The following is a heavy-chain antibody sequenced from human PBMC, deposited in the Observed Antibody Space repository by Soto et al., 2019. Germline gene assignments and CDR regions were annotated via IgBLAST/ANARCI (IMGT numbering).Heavy chain of an antibody. CDR3: ARDRALELGDY. Sequence: QVQLVQSGGEVKKPGASVKVSCKASGYTFTSYGISWVRQAPGQGLEWMGWISTYNGNTNYAQKPQGRPTXTXYTSTSTAYMELRSLRSDDTAVYYCARDRALELGDYWGQGTLVTVSS. V-gene: IGHV1-18*01. CDR1: GYTFTSYG. CDR2: ISTYNGNT. D-gene: IGHD1-26*01. J-gene: IGHJ4*02.